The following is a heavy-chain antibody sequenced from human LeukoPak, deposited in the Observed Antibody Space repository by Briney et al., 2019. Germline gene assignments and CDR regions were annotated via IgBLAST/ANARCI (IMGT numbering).Heavy chain of an antibody. CDR3: ARVRGLGVITPYLDS. D-gene: IGHD3-16*02. CDR1: GGSISSYY. V-gene: IGHV4-4*07. J-gene: IGHJ4*02. CDR2: IYASGST. Sequence: PSETLSLTCTVSGGSISSYYWSWIRQPAGKGLEWIGRIYASGSTKYNPSLKSRVTMSVDTSKNRFSLKLSSVTAADTAVYYCARVRGLGVITPYLDSWGQGTLVTVSS.